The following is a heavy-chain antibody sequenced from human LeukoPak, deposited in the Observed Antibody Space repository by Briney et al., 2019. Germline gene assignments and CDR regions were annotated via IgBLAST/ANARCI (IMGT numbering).Heavy chain of an antibody. D-gene: IGHD5-18*01. Sequence: GGSLRLSCAASGFTLSSYAMHWVRQAPGKGLEWVAVISYDGSNKYYADSVKGRFTISRDNSKNTLHLQMNSLRAEDTAVYYCARSGIQLWTGYFDYWGQGTLVTVSS. CDR2: ISYDGSNK. V-gene: IGHV3-30-3*01. J-gene: IGHJ4*02. CDR1: GFTLSSYA. CDR3: ARSGIQLWTGYFDY.